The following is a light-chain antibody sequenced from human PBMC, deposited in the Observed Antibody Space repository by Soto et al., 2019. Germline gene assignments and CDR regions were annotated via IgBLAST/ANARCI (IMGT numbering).Light chain of an antibody. CDR1: QSVSSN. CDR2: GAS. CDR3: QQYGSSPIT. Sequence: EMVLTQYPATLSVSPGARATLSWTASQSVSSNLAGYQQKPGKAHGLLIYGASNRATGIPARFSGSGSGTEFTLTISSLQSDDFATYYCQQYGSSPITFGQGTRLEIK. V-gene: IGKV3-15*01. J-gene: IGKJ5*01.